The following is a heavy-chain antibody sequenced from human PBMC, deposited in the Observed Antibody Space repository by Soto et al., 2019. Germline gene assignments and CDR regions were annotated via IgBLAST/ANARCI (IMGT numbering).Heavy chain of an antibody. V-gene: IGHV3-48*02. CDR3: ARGTLRNDSPCDWFDP. Sequence: PWVTLRLSCAASGFTFSSYSMNWVRQAPGKGLEWVSYISSSSSTRCYADSVKGRFTISRDNAKNSLYLQMNSLRDEDTAVYYCARGTLRNDSPCDWFDPWGQGT. D-gene: IGHD3-22*01. CDR2: ISSSSSTR. J-gene: IGHJ5*02. CDR1: GFTFSSYS.